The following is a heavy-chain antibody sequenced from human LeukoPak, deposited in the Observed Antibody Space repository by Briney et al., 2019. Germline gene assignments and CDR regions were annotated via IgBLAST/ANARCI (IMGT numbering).Heavy chain of an antibody. J-gene: IGHJ6*02. Sequence: GGTLSFYCAASGFTFSSYAMHWVRQAQGQGLKYVSATSRNGRSTYYANSGKGRFTISRDNSKNTLYLQMGSLRAEDMSVYYCARQLGSSWYYYYFGMDVWGQGTTVTVSS. CDR1: GFTFSSYA. V-gene: IGHV3-64*01. CDR2: TSRNGRST. D-gene: IGHD6-13*01. CDR3: ARQLGSSWYYYYFGMDV.